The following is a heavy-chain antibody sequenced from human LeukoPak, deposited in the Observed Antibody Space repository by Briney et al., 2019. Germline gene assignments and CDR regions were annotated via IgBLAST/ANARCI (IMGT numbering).Heavy chain of an antibody. Sequence: PGGSLRLSCAASGFTFSSYEMNWVRQAPGKGLEWVSGIRADAITTYYADSVKGRFTISRDNSKNTLHLQMNSLRAEDTAVYYCAKDDGWLQYNNWGQGTLVTVSS. V-gene: IGHV3-23*01. CDR1: GFTFSSYE. CDR2: IRADAITT. CDR3: AKDDGWLQYNN. J-gene: IGHJ4*02. D-gene: IGHD5-24*01.